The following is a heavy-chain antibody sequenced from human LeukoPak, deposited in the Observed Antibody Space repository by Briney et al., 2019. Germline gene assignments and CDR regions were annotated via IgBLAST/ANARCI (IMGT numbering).Heavy chain of an antibody. J-gene: IGHJ4*02. CDR3: ARDGSGRVPEMSAPDY. D-gene: IGHD3-10*01. Sequence: GGSLRLSCAASGFTFSSYAMSWVRQAPGKGLEWVSAISGSGGSTYYADSVKGRFTISRDNAKNSLYLQMNSLRAEDTAVYYCARDGSGRVPEMSAPDYWGQGTLVTVSS. V-gene: IGHV3-23*01. CDR1: GFTFSSYA. CDR2: ISGSGGST.